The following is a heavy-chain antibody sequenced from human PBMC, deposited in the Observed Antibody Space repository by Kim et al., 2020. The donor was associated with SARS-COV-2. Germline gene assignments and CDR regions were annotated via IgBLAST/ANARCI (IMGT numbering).Heavy chain of an antibody. CDR2: INHSGST. D-gene: IGHD3-22*01. Sequence: SETLSLTCAVYGGSFSGYYWSWIRQPPGKGLEWIGEINHSGSTNYNPSLKSRVTISVDTSKNQFSLKLSSVTAADTAVYYCARGRDAYYYDSSGYYQIDYWGQGTLVTVSS. V-gene: IGHV4-34*01. CDR1: GGSFSGYY. J-gene: IGHJ4*02. CDR3: ARGRDAYYYDSSGYYQIDY.